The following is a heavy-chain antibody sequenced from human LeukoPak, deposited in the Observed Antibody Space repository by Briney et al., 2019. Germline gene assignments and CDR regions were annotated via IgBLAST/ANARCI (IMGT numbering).Heavy chain of an antibody. Sequence: GGSLRLSCAASGFTFSDYEMNWVRQAPGKGLEWLSHISISGTTIHYADSVKGRFTISRDNAKNSLYLQMNSLRAEDTAVYYCARDPASTGYGSGDHWGQGTLVTVSS. D-gene: IGHD3-10*01. J-gene: IGHJ4*02. CDR1: GFTFSDYE. CDR3: ARDPASTGYGSGDH. CDR2: ISISGTTI. V-gene: IGHV3-48*03.